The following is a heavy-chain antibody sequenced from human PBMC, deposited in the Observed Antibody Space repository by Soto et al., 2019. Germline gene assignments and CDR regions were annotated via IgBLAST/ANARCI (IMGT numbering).Heavy chain of an antibody. V-gene: IGHV3-30-3*01. CDR3: ARVGSTTCQPHACYYFGMDV. CDR2: VSSDGNNK. Sequence: QVQLVESGGGVVQPGRSLRLSCAGFSFSTYNVHWVRQAPGKGLGWVAVVSSDGNNKYYADSVKGRFTISRDNSKNTGYLQMNSLRGEDTARYYCARVGSTTCQPHACYYFGMDVWGLGTTVTVS. D-gene: IGHD2-2*01. CDR1: FSFSTYN. J-gene: IGHJ6*02.